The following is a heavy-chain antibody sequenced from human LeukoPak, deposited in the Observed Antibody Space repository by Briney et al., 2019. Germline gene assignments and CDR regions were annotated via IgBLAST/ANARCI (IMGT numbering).Heavy chain of an antibody. J-gene: IGHJ4*02. CDR1: GFTVSSNY. CDR3: ARVQSGELWSDY. CDR2: IYSGGST. D-gene: IGHD5-18*01. Sequence: GGSLRLSCAASGFTVSSNYMSWVRQAPGKGLEWVSVIYSGGSTYYADSVKGRFTISRDNSKNTLYLQMNSLRAEDTAVYYCARVQSGELWSDYWGQGTLVTVSS. V-gene: IGHV3-53*01.